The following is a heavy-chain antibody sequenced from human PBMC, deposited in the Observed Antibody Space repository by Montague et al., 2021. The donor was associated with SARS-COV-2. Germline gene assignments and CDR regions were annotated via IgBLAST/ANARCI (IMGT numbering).Heavy chain of an antibody. J-gene: IGHJ4*02. CDR3: ARAGEQLVRGRWYFDC. CDR2: KYTTGST. Sequence: TLSLTCTVSGASITSGSYYWSWIRQPAGTRLEWIGRKYTTGSTNYDPSLKSRVAISVDTSKNQFSLKLSSVTAADTAAYYCARAGEQLVRGRWYFDCWGQGILVTVSP. D-gene: IGHD6-6*01. CDR1: GASITSGSYY. V-gene: IGHV4-61*02.